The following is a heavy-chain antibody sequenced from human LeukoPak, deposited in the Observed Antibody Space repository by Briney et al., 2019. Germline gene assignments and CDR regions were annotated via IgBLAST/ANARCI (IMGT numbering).Heavy chain of an antibody. D-gene: IGHD3-3*01. Sequence: RASETLSLTCTVSGGSISSYYWSWIRQPPGKGLEWIGYIYYSGSTNYNPSLKSRVTISVDTSKNQFSLKLSSVAAADTAVYYCARDKGRFLEWSELTAIYYYYGMDVWGQGTTVTVSS. V-gene: IGHV4-59*01. CDR3: ARDKGRFLEWSELTAIYYYYGMDV. J-gene: IGHJ6*02. CDR1: GGSISSYY. CDR2: IYYSGST.